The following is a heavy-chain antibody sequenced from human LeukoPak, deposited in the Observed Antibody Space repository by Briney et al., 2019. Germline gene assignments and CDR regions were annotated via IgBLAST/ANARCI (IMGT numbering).Heavy chain of an antibody. D-gene: IGHD3-10*01. Sequence: PSETLSLTCTVSGGSISSGGYYWTWIRQPPGKGLEWVSYISSSGTTIYYADSVRGRFTVSRDNAKNSLYLQMDSLSAEDTAVYYCASLRGINRWGQGTLVTVSS. CDR2: ISSSGTTI. CDR3: ASLRGINR. V-gene: IGHV3-11*01. J-gene: IGHJ4*02. CDR1: GGSISSGGYY.